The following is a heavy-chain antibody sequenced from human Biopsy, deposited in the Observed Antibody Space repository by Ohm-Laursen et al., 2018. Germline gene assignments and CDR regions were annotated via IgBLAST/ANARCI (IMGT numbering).Heavy chain of an antibody. CDR1: GFSVSSYD. Sequence: SLRLSCAASGFSVSSYDMNWVRQAPGRGLEWVSHISGIGDTTYYADSVKGRFTISRDNSKNSLYLQMNSLRAEDTAVYYCARDLTWGSYFDSWGQGSLVTVSS. D-gene: IGHD3-16*01. CDR3: ARDLTWGSYFDS. J-gene: IGHJ4*02. CDR2: ISGIGDTT. V-gene: IGHV3-48*03.